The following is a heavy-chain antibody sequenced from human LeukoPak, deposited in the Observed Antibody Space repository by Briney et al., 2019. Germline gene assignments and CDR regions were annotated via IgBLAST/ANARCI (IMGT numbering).Heavy chain of an antibody. CDR3: ARGRAGYCSSTSCYFAPYYMDV. D-gene: IGHD2-2*01. J-gene: IGHJ6*03. CDR1: GYTFTSYD. CDR2: MNPNSGNT. V-gene: IGHV1-8*01. Sequence: ASAKVSCKASGYTFTSYDINWVRQATGQGLEWMGWMNPNSGNTGYAQKFQGRVTMTRNTSISTAYMELSSLRSEDTAVYYCARGRAGYCSSTSCYFAPYYMDVWGKGTTVTISS.